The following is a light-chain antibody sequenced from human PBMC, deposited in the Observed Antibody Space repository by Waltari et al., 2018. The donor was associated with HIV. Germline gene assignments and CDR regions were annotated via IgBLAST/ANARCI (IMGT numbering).Light chain of an antibody. V-gene: IGKV3-15*01. CDR3: QQYNNGPRT. J-gene: IGKJ2*01. Sequence: EIVMTQSLVTLSVSPGESSTLSCRASQSVSSNLLWYQQKPGQAARLLIYGASTRATGIPARFSGSGSGTEFTLTISSLQSEDFAVYYCQQYNNGPRTFGQGTKLEIK. CDR2: GAS. CDR1: QSVSSN.